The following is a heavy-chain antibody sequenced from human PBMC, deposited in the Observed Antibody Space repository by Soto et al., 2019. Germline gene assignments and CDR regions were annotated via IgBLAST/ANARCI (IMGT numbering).Heavy chain of an antibody. CDR3: ARDYLGYYDSSGYYYRWNAFDI. D-gene: IGHD3-22*01. CDR2: ISSSSSYI. V-gene: IGHV3-21*01. J-gene: IGHJ3*02. Sequence: LRLSCAASGFTFSSYSMNWVRQAPGKGLEWVSSISSSSSYIYYADSVKGRFTISRDNAKNSLYLQMNSLRAEDTAVYYCARDYLGYYDSSGYYYRWNAFDIWGQGTMVTVSS. CDR1: GFTFSSYS.